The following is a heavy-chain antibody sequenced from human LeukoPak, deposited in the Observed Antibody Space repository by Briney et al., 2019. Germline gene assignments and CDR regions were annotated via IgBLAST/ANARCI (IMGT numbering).Heavy chain of an antibody. J-gene: IGHJ5*02. V-gene: IGHV3-23*01. CDR3: ARVAGWHWFDP. D-gene: IGHD6-19*01. CDR2: IRPSGDNT. Sequence: GGSLRPSCAASGFTFSSYDMTWVRQAPGGGLEWVSSIRPSGDNTYYGDSVKSRITISRDNSKNTVYLQMNNMRVDDTAVYYCARVAGWHWFDPWGQGTLVTVSS. CDR1: GFTFSSYD.